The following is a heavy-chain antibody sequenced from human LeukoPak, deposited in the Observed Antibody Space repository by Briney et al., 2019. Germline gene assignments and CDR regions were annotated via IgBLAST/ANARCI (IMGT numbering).Heavy chain of an antibody. CDR2: IYYSGST. CDR3: ARGFSH. V-gene: IGHV4-61*01. J-gene: IGHJ4*02. Sequence: SETLSLTCTVSGGSVSSGSYCWSWIRQPPGKGLEWIGYIYYSGSTNYNPSLKSRVTISVDTSKNQFSLKLGSVTAADTAVYYCARGFSHWGQGTLVTVSS. CDR1: GGSVSSGSYC.